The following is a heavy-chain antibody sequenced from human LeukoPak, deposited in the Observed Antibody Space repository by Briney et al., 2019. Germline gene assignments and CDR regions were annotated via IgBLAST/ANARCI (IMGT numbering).Heavy chain of an antibody. J-gene: IGHJ4*02. CDR2: IHYTGNT. Sequence: PSETLSLPCTVSGRSIRGYYGSLIRQPPGQGLEGIGYIHYTGNTKYNPSLKSRVSISVDASKNQFSLKLSSVTAADTAVYYCARVHDHGWSPHWGQGTLVSVSS. CDR1: GRSIRGYY. D-gene: IGHD6-19*01. V-gene: IGHV4-59*01. CDR3: ARVHDHGWSPH.